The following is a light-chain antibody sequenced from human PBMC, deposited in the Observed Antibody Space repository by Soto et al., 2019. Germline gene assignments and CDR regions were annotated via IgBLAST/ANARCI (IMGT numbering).Light chain of an antibody. CDR2: GNS. CDR3: QSSDSRLRGCYV. J-gene: IGLJ1*01. CDR1: SSNIGGNS. V-gene: IGLV1-40*01. Sequence: QFVLTQPPPVFAGPGQKVTISCSGSSSNIGGNSVSWYQQLPGTAPQLPIYGNSNRPSGVPDRFSGSKSGPPASLAITGLQAEEEADKDCQSSDSRLRGCYVFGTGT.